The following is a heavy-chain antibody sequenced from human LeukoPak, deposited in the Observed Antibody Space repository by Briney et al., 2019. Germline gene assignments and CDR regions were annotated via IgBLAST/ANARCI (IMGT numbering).Heavy chain of an antibody. V-gene: IGHV3-23*01. Sequence: GGSLRLSCAASGFTFSSYAMSWVRQAPGKGLEWVSAISGSGGSTYYADSVKGRFTIYRDNPKNTLYLQRNSLRAEGAAVYYCAKSGWFGGLYYFDYWGQGTLGTVSS. CDR1: GFTFSSYA. J-gene: IGHJ4*02. D-gene: IGHD3-10*01. CDR3: AKSGWFGGLYYFDY. CDR2: ISGSGGST.